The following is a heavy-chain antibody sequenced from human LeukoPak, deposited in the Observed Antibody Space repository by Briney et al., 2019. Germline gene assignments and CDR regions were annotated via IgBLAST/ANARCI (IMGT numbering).Heavy chain of an antibody. Sequence: ASVKLSCKASGYTFTSNGISWVRQAPGQGLEWMGWISPYSGNTNFAQNLQGRVTMTTETAARTAYMELRSLRSDDTAMYYCARVAGGYSYGYEDYWGQGTLVTVSS. CDR1: GYTFTSNG. V-gene: IGHV1-18*01. D-gene: IGHD5-18*01. CDR2: ISPYSGNT. CDR3: ARVAGGYSYGYEDY. J-gene: IGHJ4*02.